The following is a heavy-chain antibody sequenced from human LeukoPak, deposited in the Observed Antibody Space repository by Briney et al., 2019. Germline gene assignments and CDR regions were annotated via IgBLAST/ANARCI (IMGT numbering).Heavy chain of an antibody. J-gene: IGHJ4*02. CDR2: IYYSGST. CDR3: ARAKSSSLSWPLSDY. D-gene: IGHD6-13*01. V-gene: IGHV4-59*01. Sequence: SETLSLTCTVSGGSISSYYWSWIRQPPGKGLEWIGYIYYSGSTNYNPSLKSRVTISVDTSKNQFSLKLSSVTAADTAVYYCARAKSSSLSWPLSDYWGQGTLVTVSS. CDR1: GGSISSYY.